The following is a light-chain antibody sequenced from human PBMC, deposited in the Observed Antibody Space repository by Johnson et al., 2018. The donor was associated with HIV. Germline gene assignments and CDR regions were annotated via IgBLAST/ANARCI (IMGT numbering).Light chain of an antibody. J-gene: IGLJ1*01. Sequence: QSVLTQPPSVSAAPGQKVTISCSGSSSNIGNNYVSWYQQLPGTAPKLLIYENNMRPSGIPDRFSGSKSGTSATLAITGLQTGDEADYYCGTWDSSLNSYVFGTGTKVTVL. CDR3: GTWDSSLNSYV. V-gene: IGLV1-51*02. CDR1: SSNIGNNY. CDR2: ENN.